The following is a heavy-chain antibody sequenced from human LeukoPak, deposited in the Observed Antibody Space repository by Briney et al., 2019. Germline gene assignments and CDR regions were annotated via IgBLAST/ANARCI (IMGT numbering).Heavy chain of an antibody. V-gene: IGHV3-33*01. Sequence: GRTLRLSCAASGFTFSRYCMHWVRQASGKGWEWGAVLWGDGITKHYAESVKRRYTISRDNSKHRLYGQKQTLRAEDTAVYYCARGKASGGYSGYGLDAFDIWGQGTMVTVSS. J-gene: IGHJ3*02. D-gene: IGHD5-12*01. CDR1: GFTFSRYC. CDR3: ARGKASGGYSGYGLDAFDI. CDR2: LWGDGITK.